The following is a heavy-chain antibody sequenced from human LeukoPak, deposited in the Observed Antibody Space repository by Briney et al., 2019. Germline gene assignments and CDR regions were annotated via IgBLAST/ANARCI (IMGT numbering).Heavy chain of an antibody. D-gene: IGHD3-22*01. CDR3: ARGFTVNPYYFDY. CDR2: IYYAGGT. CDR1: GGSINTNY. V-gene: IGHV4-59*01. J-gene: IGHJ4*02. Sequence: SETLSLTCTVSGGSINTNYWSWIRQPPGRGLEWVGYIYYAGGTNYNPPLKSRVTISVDTSKNQFSLRLSSVTAADTAVYYCARGFTVNPYYFDYWGQGTLVTVSS.